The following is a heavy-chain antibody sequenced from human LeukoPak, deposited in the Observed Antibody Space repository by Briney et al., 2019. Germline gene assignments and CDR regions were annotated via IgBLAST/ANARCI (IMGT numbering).Heavy chain of an antibody. CDR3: ARGIVGAPWYFDL. J-gene: IGHJ2*01. V-gene: IGHV4-59*01. D-gene: IGHD1-26*01. Sequence: SETLSLTCTVSGGSISSDYWSWMRQPPGKGLESIGYIYYSGSTSYNPSLKSRVNISVDTSKNQFSLKLTSVTAADTAVYYCARGIVGAPWYFDLWGRGTLVTVSS. CDR2: IYYSGST. CDR1: GGSISSDY.